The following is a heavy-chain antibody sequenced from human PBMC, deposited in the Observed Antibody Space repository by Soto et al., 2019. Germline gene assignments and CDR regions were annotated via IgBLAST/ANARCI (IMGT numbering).Heavy chain of an antibody. Sequence: QVHLEESGPGLVKASQTLTLTCTVSCDYINSGDYYWTWIRQSPGKGLEWLAYIYKTGTSYYNSSLRSRLFISIDMSTNRFSLQVTSVTGADTAFYYCARSLSASSGWFDPWGQGTLVTVSS. CDR3: ARSLSASSGWFDP. J-gene: IGHJ5*02. V-gene: IGHV4-30-4*01. D-gene: IGHD6-6*01. CDR2: IYKTGTS. CDR1: CDYINSGDYY.